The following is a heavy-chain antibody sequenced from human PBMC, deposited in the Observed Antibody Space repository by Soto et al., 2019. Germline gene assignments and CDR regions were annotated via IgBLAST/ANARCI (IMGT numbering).Heavy chain of an antibody. V-gene: IGHV3-23*01. J-gene: IGHJ4*02. D-gene: IGHD6-19*01. CDR1: GFTFSSYA. CDR3: ARRSSGWYFDS. Sequence: EVQLLESGGGLVQPGGSLRLSCAASGFTFSSYAMSWVRQAPGKGLEWVSAISGSGGSTYYADSVKGRFTISRDDSKNTLDLQMNSLRAEDTAVYYCARRSSGWYFDSWGQGALVTVSS. CDR2: ISGSGGST.